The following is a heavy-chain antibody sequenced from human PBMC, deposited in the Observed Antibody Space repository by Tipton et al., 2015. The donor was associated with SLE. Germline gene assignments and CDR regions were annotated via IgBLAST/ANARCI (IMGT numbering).Heavy chain of an antibody. CDR3: ARGCSSSTCEPFYFFGMDV. V-gene: IGHV4-34*01. J-gene: IGHJ6*02. D-gene: IGHD2-2*01. CDR1: GGSFSTYY. CDR2: VFRGGST. Sequence: LRLSCTVSGGSFSTYYWSWIRQPPGKGLEWIGEVFRGGSTNYSPSLESRVTITVDMSKNQFSLRLISVTAADTAVYYCARGCSSSTCEPFYFFGMDVWGQGTTVTVSS.